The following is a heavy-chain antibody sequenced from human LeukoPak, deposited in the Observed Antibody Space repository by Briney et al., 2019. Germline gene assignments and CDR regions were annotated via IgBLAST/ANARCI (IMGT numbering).Heavy chain of an antibody. CDR3: SRDGSNYDILAGYMDYYGMDV. Sequence: GGSLRLSCAASGFTFSDYYMSWIRQAPGKGLEWVSFISSSNYTNYADSVNCRLNISNDNGKNSLYLQINNLRPEDTAVYYCSRDGSNYDILAGYMDYYGMDVWGQGTTVTVSS. V-gene: IGHV3-11*06. D-gene: IGHD3-9*01. CDR1: GFTFSDYY. CDR2: ISSSNYT. J-gene: IGHJ6*02.